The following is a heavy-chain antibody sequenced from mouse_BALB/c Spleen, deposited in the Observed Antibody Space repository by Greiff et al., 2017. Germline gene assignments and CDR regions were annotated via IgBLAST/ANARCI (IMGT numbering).Heavy chain of an antibody. CDR1: GFTFSSFG. CDR2: ISSGSSTI. Sequence: EVHLVESGGGLVQPGGSRKLSCAASGFTFSSFGMHWVRQAPEKGLEWVAYISSGSSTIYYADTVKGRFTISRDNPKNTLFLQMTSLRSEDTAMYYCARKDGTQYYAMDYWGQGTSVTVSS. D-gene: IGHD2-1*01. V-gene: IGHV5-17*02. J-gene: IGHJ4*01. CDR3: ARKDGTQYYAMDY.